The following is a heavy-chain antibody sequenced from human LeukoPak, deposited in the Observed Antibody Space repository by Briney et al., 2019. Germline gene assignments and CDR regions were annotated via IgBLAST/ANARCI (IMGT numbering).Heavy chain of an antibody. V-gene: IGHV3-23*01. J-gene: IGHJ6*02. CDR3: AKCSGYDYYYAMDV. CDR2: VSGSGGST. CDR1: GFTFSIYA. D-gene: IGHD5-12*01. Sequence: GGSLRPSCAASGFTFSIYAMNWVRQAPGKGLEWVSTVSGSGGSTYYADSVKGRFTISRDNSKNTLYLQMNSLRAEDTAVYYCAKCSGYDYYYAMDVWGQGTTVTVSS.